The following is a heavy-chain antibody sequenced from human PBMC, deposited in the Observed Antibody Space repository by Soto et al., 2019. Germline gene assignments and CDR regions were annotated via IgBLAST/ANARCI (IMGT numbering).Heavy chain of an antibody. J-gene: IGHJ4*02. Sequence: GGSLRLSCATSGFTFKTYSLHWVRQAPGKGLEWVAVISFDGNEKYYADSVKGRFTISRDNSKNTLSLHMNSLRVEDTAVYFCARASPVAGPDYWGEGTLVTVSS. CDR1: GFTFKTYS. V-gene: IGHV3-30-3*01. CDR3: ARASPVAGPDY. D-gene: IGHD6-19*01. CDR2: ISFDGNEK.